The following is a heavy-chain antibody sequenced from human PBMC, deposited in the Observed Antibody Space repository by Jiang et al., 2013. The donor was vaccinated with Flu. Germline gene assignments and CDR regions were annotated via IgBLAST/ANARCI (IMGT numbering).Heavy chain of an antibody. CDR3: ARGYYDYVWGSYRYNY. CDR2: IYYSGST. J-gene: IGHJ4*02. Sequence: ETLSLTCTVSGGSISSYYWSWIRQPAGKGLEWIGSIYYSGSTNYNPSLKSRVTISVDTSKNQFSLKLSSVTAADTAVYYCARGYYDYVWGSYRYNYWGQGTLVTVSS. CDR1: GGSISSYY. D-gene: IGHD3-16*02. V-gene: IGHV4-59*01.